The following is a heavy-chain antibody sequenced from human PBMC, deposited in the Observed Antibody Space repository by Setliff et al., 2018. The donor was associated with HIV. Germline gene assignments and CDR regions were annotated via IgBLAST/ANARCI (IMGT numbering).Heavy chain of an antibody. V-gene: IGHV3-21*01. D-gene: IGHD3-10*01. CDR1: GFTFSSYS. Sequence: SLRLSCAASGFTFSSYSMNWVRQAPGKGLEWVSSISSSSSYIYYADSVKGRFTISRDNAKNSLNLQMNSLRAEDTAVYYCARDRAESYYYYYYYMDVWGKGTTVTVSS. J-gene: IGHJ6*03. CDR2: ISSSSSYI. CDR3: ARDRAESYYYYYYYMDV.